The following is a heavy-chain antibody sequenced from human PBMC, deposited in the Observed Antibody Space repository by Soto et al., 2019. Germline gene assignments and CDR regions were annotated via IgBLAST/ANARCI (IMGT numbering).Heavy chain of an antibody. V-gene: IGHV3-23*01. D-gene: IGHD2-2*02. J-gene: IGHJ6*02. CDR2: INSSGGIT. CDR3: AKDVAGCFGSTSRCTGAQASGMDF. CDR1: GFTFSSYA. Sequence: SGGSLRLSCAASGFTFSSYAMNWVRQAPGKGLEWVSPINSSGGITYYADSVKGRVTISRDNSKNTLYLQVNSLRAEDTALYYFAKDVAGCFGSTSRCTGAQASGMDFWGQGTTVTVSS.